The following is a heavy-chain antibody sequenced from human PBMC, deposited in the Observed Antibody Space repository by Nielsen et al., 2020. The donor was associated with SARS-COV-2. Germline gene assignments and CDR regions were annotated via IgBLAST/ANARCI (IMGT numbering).Heavy chain of an antibody. CDR1: GYTFTSYA. CDR3: ARAKLRYFDWTHYYMDV. Sequence: ASVKVSCKASGYTFTSYAMHWVHQAPGQRLEWMGWINAGNGNTKYSQKFQGRVTITRDTSASTAYMELSSLRSEDTAVYYCARAKLRYFDWTHYYMDVWGKGTTVTVSS. V-gene: IGHV1-3*01. D-gene: IGHD3-9*01. J-gene: IGHJ6*03. CDR2: INAGNGNT.